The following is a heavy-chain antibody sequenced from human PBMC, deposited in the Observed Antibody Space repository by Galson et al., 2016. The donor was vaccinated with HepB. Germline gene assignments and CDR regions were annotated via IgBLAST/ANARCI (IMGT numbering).Heavy chain of an antibody. V-gene: IGHV3-7*03. CDR3: ARNHGGWSPYYFDY. D-gene: IGHD6-19*01. CDR2: IYQDGSEK. CDR1: RFTLSYFY. Sequence: SLRLSCAASRFTLSYFYMSWVRQAPGKGLEWVANIYQDGSEKSYVDSVKGRFTISRDNAKNSLYLQMHSLRAEDTAVYYCARNHGGWSPYYFDYWGQGTLSPSPQ. J-gene: IGHJ4*02.